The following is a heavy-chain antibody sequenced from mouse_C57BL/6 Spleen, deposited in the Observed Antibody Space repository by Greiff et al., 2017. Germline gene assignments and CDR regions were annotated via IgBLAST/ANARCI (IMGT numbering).Heavy chain of an antibody. CDR2: ISSGGSYT. J-gene: IGHJ4*01. V-gene: IGHV5-6*01. Sequence: EVQGVESGGDLVKPGGSLKLSCAASGFTFSSYGMSWVRQTPDKRLEWVATISSGGSYTYYPDSVKGRFTISRDNAKNTLYLQMSSLKSEDTAMYYGASDLDRYYAMDYWGQGTSVTVSS. CDR3: ASDLDRYYAMDY. CDR1: GFTFSSYG.